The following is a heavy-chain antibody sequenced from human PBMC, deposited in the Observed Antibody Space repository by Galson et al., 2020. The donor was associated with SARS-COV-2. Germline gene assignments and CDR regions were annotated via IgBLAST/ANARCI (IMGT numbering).Heavy chain of an antibody. J-gene: IGHJ3*02. Sequence: SETLSLTCAVSGGSITNHNWWPWVRQPPGKGLEWIGEIHHSGPTNYNPSLKSRVSISVEKSENQCSLKLNSVTAADTAIYYCARVGPIAGAFYAFDIWGQGTMVTVSS. CDR1: GGSITNHNW. V-gene: IGHV4-4*02. D-gene: IGHD6-13*01. CDR3: ARVGPIAGAFYAFDI. CDR2: IHHSGPT.